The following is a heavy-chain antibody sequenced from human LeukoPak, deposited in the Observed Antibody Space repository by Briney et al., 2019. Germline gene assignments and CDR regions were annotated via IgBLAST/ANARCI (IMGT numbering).Heavy chain of an antibody. V-gene: IGHV3-21*01. CDR3: ARGFRTSTGCYGSY. CDR1: GFTFRSYT. CDR2: ISSSSSSI. J-gene: IGHJ4*02. Sequence: GGSLRLSCAASGFTFRSYTMNWVRQAPGKGLEWVSSISSSSSSIYYADSVKGRFTISRDNAKKSLYLQMNSLRAEDTAMYYCARGFRTSTGCYGSYWGQGTLVTVSS. D-gene: IGHD2-2*01.